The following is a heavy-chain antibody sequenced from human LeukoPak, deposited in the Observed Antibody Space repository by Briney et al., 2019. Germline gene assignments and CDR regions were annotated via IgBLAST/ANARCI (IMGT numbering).Heavy chain of an antibody. CDR3: AKGVTSGYSSSWYGQYFDY. J-gene: IGHJ4*02. Sequence: GGSLRLSCAASGFTFDDYAMHWVRQAPGKGLEWVSGISWNSGSIGYADSVKGRFTISRDNAKNSLYLQMNSLRAEDMALYYCAKGVTSGYSSSWYGQYFDYWGQGTLVTASS. CDR2: ISWNSGSI. V-gene: IGHV3-9*03. CDR1: GFTFDDYA. D-gene: IGHD6-13*01.